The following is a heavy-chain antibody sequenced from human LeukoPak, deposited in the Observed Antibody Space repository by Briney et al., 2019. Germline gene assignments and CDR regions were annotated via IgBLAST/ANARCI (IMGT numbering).Heavy chain of an antibody. CDR3: ANQILGVVY. Sequence: GRSLRLSCAASGFTFSTYGMHWVRQAPGKGLEWVAVISYDGSNKNYADSVRGRFTISRDNSKNTLYLQMNSLRAEDTAVYYCANQILGVVYWGQGTLVTVSS. CDR1: GFTFSTYG. CDR2: ISYDGSNK. J-gene: IGHJ4*02. V-gene: IGHV3-30*18. D-gene: IGHD3-3*01.